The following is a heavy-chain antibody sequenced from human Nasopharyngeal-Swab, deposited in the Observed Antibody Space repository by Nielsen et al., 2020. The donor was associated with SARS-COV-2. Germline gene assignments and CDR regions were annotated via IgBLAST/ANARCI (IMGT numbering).Heavy chain of an antibody. Sequence: GESLKISCAASGFTFSSYGMHWVRQAPGKGLEWVAVISYDGSNKYYADSVKGRFTISRDNSKNTLYLQMNSLRAEDTAVYYCTTDLELLWFGESHSVYYYGMDVWGQGTTVTASS. V-gene: IGHV3-30*03. J-gene: IGHJ6*02. CDR3: TTDLELLWFGESHSVYYYGMDV. CDR2: ISYDGSNK. D-gene: IGHD3-10*01. CDR1: GFTFSSYG.